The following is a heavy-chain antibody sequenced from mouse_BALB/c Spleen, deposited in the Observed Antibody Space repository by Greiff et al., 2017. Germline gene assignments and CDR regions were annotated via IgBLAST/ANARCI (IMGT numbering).Heavy chain of an antibody. CDR2: IWTGGGT. V-gene: IGHV2-9-2*01. D-gene: IGHD2-4*01. CDR3: VRDFDFLAMDY. Sequence: QVQLQQSGPGLVAPSQSLSITCTVSGFSLTSYDISWIRQPPGKGLEWLGVIWTGGGTNYNSAFMSRLSISKDNSKSQVFLKMNSLQTDDTAIYYCVRDFDFLAMDYWGQGTSVTVSS. J-gene: IGHJ4*01. CDR1: GFSLTSYD.